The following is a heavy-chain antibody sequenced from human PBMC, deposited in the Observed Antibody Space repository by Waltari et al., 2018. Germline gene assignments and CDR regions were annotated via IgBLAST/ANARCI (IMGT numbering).Heavy chain of an antibody. J-gene: IGHJ6*02. CDR2: ISYDGNKQ. V-gene: IGHV3-30-3*01. D-gene: IGHD6-6*01. Sequence: QVHVVEPGGGVVQPGKSLRLSCVTSGFTSRYYAFHWVRQAPGKGLQWVAVISYDGNKQFYEDSVNGRFFISRGDPDNSISLQMNSLRPEDTAVYYCARSRTSSIYFGMDVWGQGTTVTVS. CDR3: ARSRTSSIYFGMDV. CDR1: GFTSRYYA.